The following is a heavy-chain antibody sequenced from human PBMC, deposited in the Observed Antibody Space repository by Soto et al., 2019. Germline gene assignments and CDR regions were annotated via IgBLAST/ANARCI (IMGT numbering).Heavy chain of an antibody. CDR3: ARSQGSSTSLEIYYYYYYGMDV. V-gene: IGHV1-69*01. D-gene: IGHD2-2*01. CDR2: IIPIPGTA. CDR1: GGSFSIYA. J-gene: IGHJ6*02. Sequence: ASVKVSCKASGGSFSIYAISWGRQTTGQGLEWMGGIIPIPGTANYAQKFQGRVTIAADESTSTAYMELSSLRSEDTAVYYCARSQGSSTSLEIYYYYYYGMDVWGQGTTVTVSS.